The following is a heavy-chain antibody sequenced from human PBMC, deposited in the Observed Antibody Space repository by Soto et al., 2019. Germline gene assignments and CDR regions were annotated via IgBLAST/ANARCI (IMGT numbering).Heavy chain of an antibody. V-gene: IGHV3-43D*03. Sequence: EVQLVESGGGVVQPGGSLRLSCAASGFTFEDYALHWVRQSSGKGPEWVSLISADGSDPYYADSVKGRFTISRDNRKDSLYLQMNSLRPEDSAIYYCTKARLYFDSSPYDSWGQGTLVTVTS. D-gene: IGHD3-22*01. J-gene: IGHJ4*02. CDR2: ISADGSDP. CDR3: TKARLYFDSSPYDS. CDR1: GFTFEDYA.